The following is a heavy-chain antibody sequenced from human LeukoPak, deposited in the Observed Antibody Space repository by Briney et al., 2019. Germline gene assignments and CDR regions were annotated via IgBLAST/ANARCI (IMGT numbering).Heavy chain of an antibody. CDR3: ARVDGSPDY. V-gene: IGHV1-8*03. CDR1: GYTFTRYD. Sequence: AASVNVSCKASGYTFTRYDINWVRQATGQGLEWMGWMNTKSGNTGHAQKFQGRVTITRDTSISTVYMELSSLRSEDTAMYFCARVDGSPDYWGQGTLVTVSS. D-gene: IGHD2-15*01. CDR2: MNTKSGNT. J-gene: IGHJ4*02.